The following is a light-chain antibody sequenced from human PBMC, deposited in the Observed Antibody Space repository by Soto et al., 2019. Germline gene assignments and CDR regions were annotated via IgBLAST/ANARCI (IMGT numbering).Light chain of an antibody. CDR1: SSDVGGYNY. V-gene: IGLV2-14*01. CDR2: AVS. J-gene: IGLJ1*01. Sequence: QSVLTQPASVSGSPGQSITISCTGTSSDVGGYNYVSWYQQHPGKAPKLMIYAVSNRPSGVSNRFSGSKSGNTASLTISGLQAEDEADYYCSSYTSSSTPLYVFGTGTKLTVL. CDR3: SSYTSSSTPLYV.